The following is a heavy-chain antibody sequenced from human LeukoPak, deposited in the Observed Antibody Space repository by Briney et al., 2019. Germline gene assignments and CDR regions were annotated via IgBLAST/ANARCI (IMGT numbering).Heavy chain of an antibody. CDR1: GDSVSSNSAA. CDR3: ARGLGSSWYQPDYYYGMDV. V-gene: IGHV6-1*01. CDR2: TYYRSKWYN. J-gene: IGHJ6*02. D-gene: IGHD6-13*01. Sequence: SQTLSLTCAISGDSVSSNSAAWNWIRQSPSRGLEWLGRTYYRSKWYNDYAVSVKSRITINPDTSKNQFSLQLNSVTPEDTAVYYCARGLGSSWYQPDYYYGMDVWGQGTTVTVSS.